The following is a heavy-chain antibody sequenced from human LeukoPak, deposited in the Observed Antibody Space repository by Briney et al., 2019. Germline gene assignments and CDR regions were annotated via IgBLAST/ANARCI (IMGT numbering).Heavy chain of an antibody. CDR1: GFTFSVYW. D-gene: IGHD3-10*01. CDR2: IKEDGSEK. CDR3: ARGGSWFAP. J-gene: IGHJ5*02. Sequence: PGGSLRLSCVASGFTFSVYWMSWVRQAPGKGLEWVANIKEDGSEKYYVDSVKGRFTISRDNAKNSLYLQMSSLRAEDTAVYYCARGGSWFAPWGQGTLATVSP. V-gene: IGHV3-7*01.